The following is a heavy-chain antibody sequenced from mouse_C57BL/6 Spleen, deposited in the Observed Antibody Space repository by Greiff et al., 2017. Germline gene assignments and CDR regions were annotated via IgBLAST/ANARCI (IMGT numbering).Heavy chain of an antibody. J-gene: IGHJ1*03. CDR2: ISYGGSN. Sequence: EVKLQESGPGLVKPSPSLSLSCSVTGYSITSGSYWYWIRQFPGNKLEWMGYISYGGSNNYNPALKNQIAITRDTSKNRFFLKLISMTTEDTATYYCSRPYGSSYGYFDVWGTGTTVTVSS. CDR1: GYSITSGSY. D-gene: IGHD1-1*01. V-gene: IGHV3-6*01. CDR3: SRPYGSSYGYFDV.